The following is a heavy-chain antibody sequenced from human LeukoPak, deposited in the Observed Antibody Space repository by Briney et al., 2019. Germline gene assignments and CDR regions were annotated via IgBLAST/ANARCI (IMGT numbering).Heavy chain of an antibody. V-gene: IGHV3-30-3*01. CDR1: GFTFRNYA. J-gene: IGHJ3*02. Sequence: PGGSLRLSCDASGFTFRNYAFHWVRQAPGKGLEWVALISYDGNSQYYADSVKGRFTISRDNSKNTLYLQMNSLRTEDTAVYYCAKGYMIGGAFDIWGQGTMVTVSS. CDR2: ISYDGNSQ. D-gene: IGHD1-1*01. CDR3: AKGYMIGGAFDI.